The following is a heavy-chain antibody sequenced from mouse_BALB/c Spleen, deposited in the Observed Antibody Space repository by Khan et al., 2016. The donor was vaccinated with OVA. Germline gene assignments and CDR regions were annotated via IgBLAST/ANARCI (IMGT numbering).Heavy chain of an antibody. Sequence: QIQLVQSGPELKKPGETVKISCKASGYTFTNCGMNWVKQAPGKGLKWMGWINTYTGEPTYADDFKGRFAFSLETSASTAYLQINNLKNEDTATYFCASGGYWYFDVWGAGTTVTVSS. CDR3: ASGGYWYFDV. CDR2: INTYTGEP. CDR1: GYTFTNCG. D-gene: IGHD1-1*02. J-gene: IGHJ1*01. V-gene: IGHV9-3-1*01.